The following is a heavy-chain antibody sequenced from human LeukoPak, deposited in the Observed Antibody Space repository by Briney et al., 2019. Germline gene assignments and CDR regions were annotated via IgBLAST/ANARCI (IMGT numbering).Heavy chain of an antibody. Sequence: GGSLRLSCAASGFTFSSYAMSWVRQAPGKGLEWVSAISGSAISTYYADSVKGRFTISRDNSRNTLYLQMNSLRAEDTALFYCAKGDNNILTGYYNSFDSWGQGTLVTVSS. CDR1: GFTFSSYA. J-gene: IGHJ4*02. CDR3: AKGDNNILTGYYNSFDS. CDR2: ISGSAIST. D-gene: IGHD3-9*01. V-gene: IGHV3-23*01.